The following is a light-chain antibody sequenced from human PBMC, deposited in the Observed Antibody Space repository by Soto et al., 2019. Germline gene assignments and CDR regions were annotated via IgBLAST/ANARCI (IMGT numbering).Light chain of an antibody. V-gene: IGLV2-14*01. J-gene: IGLJ1*01. CDR2: DVN. Sequence: QSALTQPASVSGSPGQSITISCTGTSSAVGASNYVSWYQQHPAKAPKLIISDVNYRPSGVSNRFSGSKSGNTASLTISGLQVEDEADYYCSSYTSSSTYVFGTGTKVTVL. CDR1: SSAVGASNY. CDR3: SSYTSSSTYV.